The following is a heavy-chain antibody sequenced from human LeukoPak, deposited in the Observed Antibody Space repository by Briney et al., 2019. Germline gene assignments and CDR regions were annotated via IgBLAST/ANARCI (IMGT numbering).Heavy chain of an antibody. CDR2: IRYDGSNK. V-gene: IGHV3-30*02. CDR1: GFTFSSYG. D-gene: IGHD3-22*01. Sequence: PGGSLRLSCAASGFTFSSYGMHWVRQAPGKGLEWVAFIRYDGSNKYYADSVKGRFTISRDNSKNTLYLQMNSLRAEDTAVYYCAKDFLPTDSSGYYLHYWGQGTLVTVSS. CDR3: AKDFLPTDSSGYYLHY. J-gene: IGHJ4*02.